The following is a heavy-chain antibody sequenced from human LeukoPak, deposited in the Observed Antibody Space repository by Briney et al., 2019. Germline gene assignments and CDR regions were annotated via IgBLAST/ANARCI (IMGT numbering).Heavy chain of an antibody. CDR2: ISSSGSTI. CDR1: GFTFSSYE. V-gene: IGHV3-48*03. J-gene: IGHJ4*02. D-gene: IGHD3-10*01. Sequence: GGSLRLSCAASGFTFSSYEMNWVRQAPGKGLEWVSYISSSGSTIYYADSVKGRFTISRDNSKNTLYLQMNSLRAEDTAVYYCAKEMVGPFDYWGQGTLVIVSS. CDR3: AKEMVGPFDY.